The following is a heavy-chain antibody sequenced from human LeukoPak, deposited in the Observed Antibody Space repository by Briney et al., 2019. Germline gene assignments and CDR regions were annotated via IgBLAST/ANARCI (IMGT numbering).Heavy chain of an antibody. CDR2: ISGGGGST. V-gene: IGHV3-43*02. Sequence: PGGSLRLSCAASGFTFDDYAMHWVRQAPGKGLEWVALISGGGGSTYYAESVKGRFTISRDNNKNSLYLQLNSLRTEDTAFYYCAKDLGPRGAAWFDPWGQGTLVTVSS. D-gene: IGHD4/OR15-4a*01. CDR3: AKDLGPRGAAWFDP. J-gene: IGHJ5*02. CDR1: GFTFDDYA.